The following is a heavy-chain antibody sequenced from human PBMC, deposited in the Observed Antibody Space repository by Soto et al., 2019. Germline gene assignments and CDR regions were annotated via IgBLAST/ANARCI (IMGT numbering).Heavy chain of an antibody. CDR3: ASFSRSHYYYYMDV. CDR2: IYYSGST. J-gene: IGHJ6*03. CDR1: GGSISSYY. Sequence: SETLSLTCTVSGGSISSYYWSWIRQPPGKGLEWIGYIYYSGSTNYNPSLKSRVAISVDTSKNQFSLKLSSVTAADTAVYYCASFSRSHYYYYMDVWGKGTTVTVSS. V-gene: IGHV4-59*08.